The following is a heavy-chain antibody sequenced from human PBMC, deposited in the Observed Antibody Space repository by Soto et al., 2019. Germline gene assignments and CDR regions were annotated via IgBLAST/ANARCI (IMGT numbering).Heavy chain of an antibody. CDR2: VSGSSSYI. J-gene: IGHJ3*01. D-gene: IGHD4-17*01. V-gene: IGHV3-21*06. CDR3: ARDLRGHYGP. CDR1: GFNFRDFN. Sequence: PGGSLRLSCEVSGFNFRDFNMIWVRQAPGKGLEWVSSVSGSSSYIYYADSVKGRLTVSRDNANNLVFLQMNGLRPEDTAMYYCARDLRGHYGPWGQGTMVTVSS.